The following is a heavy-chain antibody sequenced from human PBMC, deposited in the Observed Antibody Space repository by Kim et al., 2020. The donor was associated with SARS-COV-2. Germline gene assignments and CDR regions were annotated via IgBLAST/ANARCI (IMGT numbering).Heavy chain of an antibody. CDR3: ARDGGITIFGVVTADYGMDV. V-gene: IGHV3-21*01. CDR1: GFTFSSYS. CDR2: ISSSRSYI. J-gene: IGHJ6*02. Sequence: VGSLRLSCAASGFTFSSYSMNWVRQAPGKGLEWVSSISSSRSYIYYADSVKGRFTISRDNAKNSLYLQMNSLRAEDTAVYYCARDGGITIFGVVTADYGMDVWGQGTTVTVSS. D-gene: IGHD3-3*01.